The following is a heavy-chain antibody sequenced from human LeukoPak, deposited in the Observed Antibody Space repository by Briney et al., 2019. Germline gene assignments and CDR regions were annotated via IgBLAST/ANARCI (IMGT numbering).Heavy chain of an antibody. D-gene: IGHD3-10*01. CDR2: INPKSGGT. V-gene: IGHV1-2*02. CDR1: GYTFTGHY. CDR3: ARNLWFGESSDAFDM. J-gene: IGHJ3*02. Sequence: ASVKVSCKASGYTFTGHYMHWVRQAPGQGLEWMGWINPKSGGTNYAQKFQGRVTMTRDTSISTAYMDMSSLRSDDTAVYYCARNLWFGESSDAFDMWGQGTMVAVSS.